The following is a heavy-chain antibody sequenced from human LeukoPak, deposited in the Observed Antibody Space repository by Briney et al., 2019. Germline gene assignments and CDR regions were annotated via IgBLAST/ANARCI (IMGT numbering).Heavy chain of an antibody. CDR3: ARESGSGSYFYFDY. CDR1: NYTFTDYP. CDR2: ISTRNGET. J-gene: IGHJ4*02. D-gene: IGHD3-10*01. V-gene: IGHV1-18*01. Sequence: ASVKVSCKPSNYTFTDYPITRVRQVPGQGLEWMGWISTRNGETHYARRFQGRATMTTDTFASTVYIEVRSLTSDDTALYYCARESGSGSYFYFDYWGPGTLVTVSS.